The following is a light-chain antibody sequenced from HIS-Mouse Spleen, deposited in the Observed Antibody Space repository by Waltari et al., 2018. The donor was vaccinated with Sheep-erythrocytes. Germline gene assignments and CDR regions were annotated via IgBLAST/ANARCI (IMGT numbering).Light chain of an antibody. CDR1: QSVSSSY. CDR2: GAS. CDR3: QQYGSSPT. Sequence: EIVLTQSPGTLSLSPGERATLSCRASQSVSSSYLAWYQQKPGQAPRLLIYGASSRDTGIPDRFSGSGSGTDFTLTISRLGPEDFAVYYCQQYGSSPTFGQGTKLEIK. J-gene: IGKJ2*01. V-gene: IGKV3-20*01.